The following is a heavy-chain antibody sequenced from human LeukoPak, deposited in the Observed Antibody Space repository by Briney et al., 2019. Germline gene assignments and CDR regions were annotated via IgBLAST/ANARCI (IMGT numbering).Heavy chain of an antibody. Sequence: SVKVSCKASGGTFSSYAISWVRQAPGQGLEWMGRIIPILGIANYAQKFQGRVTITADKSTSTAYMELSSLRSEDTAVYYCARGNQYIAVAGTRPHAFDIWGQGTMVTVSP. CDR1: GGTFSSYA. D-gene: IGHD6-19*01. J-gene: IGHJ3*02. V-gene: IGHV1-69*04. CDR2: IIPILGIA. CDR3: ARGNQYIAVAGTRPHAFDI.